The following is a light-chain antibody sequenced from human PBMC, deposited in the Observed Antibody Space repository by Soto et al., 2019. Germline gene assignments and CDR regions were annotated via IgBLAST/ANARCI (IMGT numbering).Light chain of an antibody. V-gene: IGKV1-5*03. Sequence: DRQMPPSPSTLSALVVYRFPITCRASQSISGWLAWYQQKPGKDPKLLIYKASTLESGVPSRFSGSGSGTEFTLTISSLQPDDFATYYCQQYDSYSWTFGQGTKV. CDR2: KAS. J-gene: IGKJ1*01. CDR3: QQYDSYSWT. CDR1: QSISGW.